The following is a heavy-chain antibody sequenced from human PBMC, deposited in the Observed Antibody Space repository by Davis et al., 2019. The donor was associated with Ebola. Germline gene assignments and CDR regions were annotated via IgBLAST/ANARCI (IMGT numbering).Heavy chain of an antibody. V-gene: IGHV3-30-3*01. Sequence: GESLKISCAASGFTFSSYAMHWVRQAPGKGLEWVAVISYDGSNKYYADSVKGRFTISRDNSKNTLYLQMNSLRAEDTAVYYCARVIAAAANFDYWGQGTLVTVSS. J-gene: IGHJ4*02. CDR1: GFTFSSYA. CDR2: ISYDGSNK. CDR3: ARVIAAAANFDY. D-gene: IGHD6-13*01.